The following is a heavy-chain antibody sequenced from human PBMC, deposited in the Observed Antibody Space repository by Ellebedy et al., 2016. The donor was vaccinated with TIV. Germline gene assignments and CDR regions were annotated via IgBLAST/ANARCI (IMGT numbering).Heavy chain of an antibody. CDR3: ARGRGSSYYLPLQH. CDR2: INHSGSP. J-gene: IGHJ1*01. Sequence: SETLSLTXTVSGYSISSGYYWGWIRQPPGKGLEWLGEINHSGSPNYNPSLKSRVTISVDRSKNQFSLNLSSVTAADTAVYYCARGRGSSYYLPLQHWGQGTLVTVSS. V-gene: IGHV4-38-2*02. CDR1: GYSISSGYY. D-gene: IGHD5-18*01.